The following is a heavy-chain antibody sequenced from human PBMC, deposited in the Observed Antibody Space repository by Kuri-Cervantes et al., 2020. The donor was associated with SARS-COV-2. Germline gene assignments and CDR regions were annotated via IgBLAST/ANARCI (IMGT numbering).Heavy chain of an antibody. D-gene: IGHD3-10*01. CDR2: IYSSGTS. CDR1: GDSISSDGHF. CDR3: ARDRLGLLWFGEPKRYGMDV. J-gene: IGHJ6*02. Sequence: LRLSCTVSGDSISSDGHFWTWIRQPPGKGLEWIGYIYSSGTSHYNPSLKSRVTISVDTSKNKFSLNLSSVTAADTAVYYCARDRLGLLWFGEPKRYGMDVWGQGTTVTVSS. V-gene: IGHV4-31*03.